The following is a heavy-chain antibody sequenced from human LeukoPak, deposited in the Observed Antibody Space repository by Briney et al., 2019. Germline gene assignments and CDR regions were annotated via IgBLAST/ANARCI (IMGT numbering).Heavy chain of an antibody. D-gene: IGHD5-12*01. V-gene: IGHV3-23*01. Sequence: GGSLRLSCAASGFTFSSYAMSWVRQAPGKGLEWVSAISGSGGSTYYADSVKGRFTISRDNSKNTLYLQMNSLRVEDTAVYYCAKSLYSGYTLEYWGQGTLVTVSS. CDR1: GFTFSSYA. CDR2: ISGSGGST. J-gene: IGHJ4*02. CDR3: AKSLYSGYTLEY.